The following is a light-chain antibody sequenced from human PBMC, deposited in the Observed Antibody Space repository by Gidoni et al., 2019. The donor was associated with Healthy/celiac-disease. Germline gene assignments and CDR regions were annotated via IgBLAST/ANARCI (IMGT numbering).Light chain of an antibody. V-gene: IGKV3-20*01. J-gene: IGKJ4*01. Sequence: EIVLTQSPGTLSLSPGERATLSCRASQSVSSSYLAWYQQKPGQAPRLLIYGASRRATGIPDRFSGSGSGTDFTLTISRLEPEDFAVYYCQQYGSSQVTFGGGTKVEIK. CDR3: QQYGSSQVT. CDR2: GAS. CDR1: QSVSSSY.